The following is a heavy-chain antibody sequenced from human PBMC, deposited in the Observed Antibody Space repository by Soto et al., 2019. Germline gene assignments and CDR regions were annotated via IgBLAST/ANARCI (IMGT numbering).Heavy chain of an antibody. D-gene: IGHD3-16*01. CDR2: ISSSESFI. J-gene: IGHJ6*02. CDR3: ARGGAKRGLDV. V-gene: IGHV3-21*01. CDR1: GFTFSLYS. Sequence: KSGGSLRLSCAPSGFTFSLYSMNWVRQAPGKGLEWVSSISSSESFIFYADSVKGRFTISRDNAKNALYLQMNSVSAEDTAVYHCARGGAKRGLDVWGQGTTVTVSS.